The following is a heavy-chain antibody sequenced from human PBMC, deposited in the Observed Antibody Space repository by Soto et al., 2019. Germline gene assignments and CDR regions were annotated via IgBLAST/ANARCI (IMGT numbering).Heavy chain of an antibody. CDR3: ARGEYSGYDFYDAFDI. D-gene: IGHD5-12*01. V-gene: IGHV4-31*03. CDR2: IYYSGST. J-gene: IGHJ3*02. Sequence: PSETLSLTCTVSGGSISSGGYYWSWIRQHPGKGPEWIGYIYYSGSTYYNPSLKSRVTISVDTSKNQFSLKLSSVTAADTAVYYCARGEYSGYDFYDAFDIRGQGTMVTVSS. CDR1: GGSISSGGYY.